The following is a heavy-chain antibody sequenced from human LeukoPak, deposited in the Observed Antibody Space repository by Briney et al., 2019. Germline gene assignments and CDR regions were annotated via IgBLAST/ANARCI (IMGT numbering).Heavy chain of an antibody. CDR2: INSDGSST. CDR3: ARGSGAYGDFDY. D-gene: IGHD6-19*01. V-gene: IGHV3-74*01. Sequence: PGGSLRLSCAASGFNFASHWMHWVRQAPGKGLVWVSRINSDGSSTNYADSVRGRFTISRDNAKNTVYLQVNSLRVEDTAVYYCARGSGAYGDFDYWGQGTLVTVSS. J-gene: IGHJ4*02. CDR1: GFNFASHW.